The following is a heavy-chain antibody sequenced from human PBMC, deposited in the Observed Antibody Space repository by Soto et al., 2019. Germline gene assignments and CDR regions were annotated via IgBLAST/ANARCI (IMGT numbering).Heavy chain of an antibody. J-gene: IGHJ4*02. V-gene: IGHV4-39*01. Sequence: SQTLSLTCSVSGGSISSSSYYRSWIRQPPGKGLEWFGSIYYSGSTYYNPSLKSRVTISVDTSKNQFSLKLSSVTAADTAVYYCARRVAGRYYDFWSGYSAHFDYWGQGTLVTVSS. CDR1: GGSISSSSYY. CDR3: ARRVAGRYYDFWSGYSAHFDY. D-gene: IGHD3-3*01. CDR2: IYYSGST.